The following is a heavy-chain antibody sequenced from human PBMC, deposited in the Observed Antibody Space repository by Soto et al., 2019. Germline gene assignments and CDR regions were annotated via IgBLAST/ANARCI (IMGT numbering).Heavy chain of an antibody. D-gene: IGHD1-26*01. J-gene: IGHJ6*02. CDR3: ARDAQYSWSYLHYYYYGMDV. Sequence: QVPLVQSGAEVKKPGASVKVSCKASGYTFTSYGISWVRQAPGHGLEWMGWISAYNGNTNYAQKLQGRVTMTTDTSTSTAYMELRSLRSDDTAVYYCARDAQYSWSYLHYYYYGMDVWGQGTTVTVSS. CDR1: GYTFTSYG. V-gene: IGHV1-18*01. CDR2: ISAYNGNT.